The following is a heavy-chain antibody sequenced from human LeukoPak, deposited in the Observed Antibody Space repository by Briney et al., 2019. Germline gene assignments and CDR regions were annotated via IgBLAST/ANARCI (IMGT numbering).Heavy chain of an antibody. V-gene: IGHV4-34*01. CDR2: INHRGST. Sequence: PSETLSLTCSVYGGSFSGYYWSWIRRPPGKGLEGIGEINHRGSTNYNPSLKSRVTISVDTSKNQFSLKLSSVTAADTAVYYCARVLVLYYYYGMDVWGQGTTVTVSS. CDR1: GGSFSGYY. D-gene: IGHD6-13*01. CDR3: ARVLVLYYYYGMDV. J-gene: IGHJ6*02.